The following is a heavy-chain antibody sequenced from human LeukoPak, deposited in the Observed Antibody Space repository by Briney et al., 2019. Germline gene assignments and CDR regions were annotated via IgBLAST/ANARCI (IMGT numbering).Heavy chain of an antibody. CDR2: ISSNGSPI. V-gene: IGHV3-48*03. CDR1: GFTFSSYE. J-gene: IGHJ4*02. CDR3: ARDGGSGILD. Sequence: PGGSLRLSCAASGFTFSSYEMNWVRQAPGKGLEWVSYISSNGSPIFYADSVKGRFTISRDNAKNSLSLIMNSLRAEDTAVYYCARDGGSGILDWGQGTLVTVSS. D-gene: IGHD3-10*01.